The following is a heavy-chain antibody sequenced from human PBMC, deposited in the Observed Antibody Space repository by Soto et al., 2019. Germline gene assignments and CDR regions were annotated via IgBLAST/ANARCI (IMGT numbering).Heavy chain of an antibody. Sequence: GGSLRLSCAASGFTFSSYAMSWVRQAPGKGLEWVSAISGSGGSTYYADSVKGRFTISRDNSKNTLYLQMSSLRAEDTAVYYCAKDPRIVGVEKFDYWGQGTLVTVSS. J-gene: IGHJ4*02. CDR1: GFTFSSYA. D-gene: IGHD1-26*01. V-gene: IGHV3-23*01. CDR3: AKDPRIVGVEKFDY. CDR2: ISGSGGST.